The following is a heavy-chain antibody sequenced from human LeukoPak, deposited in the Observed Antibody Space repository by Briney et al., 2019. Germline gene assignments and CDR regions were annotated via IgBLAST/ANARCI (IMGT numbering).Heavy chain of an antibody. D-gene: IGHD5-24*01. CDR2: ISWNSGSI. V-gene: IGHV3-9*01. CDR3: AKDTGSRWLQLAGYFDY. J-gene: IGHJ4*02. CDR1: GFTFDDYA. Sequence: PGRSLRLSCAASGFTFDDYAMHWVRQAPGKGLEWVSGISWNSGSIGYADSVKGRFTISRDNAKNSLYLQMNSLRAEDTALYYCAKDTGSRWLQLAGYFDYWGQGTLVTVSS.